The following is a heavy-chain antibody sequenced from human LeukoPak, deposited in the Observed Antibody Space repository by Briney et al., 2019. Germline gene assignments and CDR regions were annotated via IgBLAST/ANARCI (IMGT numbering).Heavy chain of an antibody. CDR2: INHSGST. V-gene: IGHV4-34*01. Sequence: SETLSLTCAVYGGSFSGYYWSWIRQPPGKGLEWIGEINHSGSTNYNPSLKSRVTISVDTSKNQFSLKLSSVTAADTAVYYCASFEYSSGWDYWGQGTLVTVSS. CDR1: GGSFSGYY. D-gene: IGHD6-19*01. CDR3: ASFEYSSGWDY. J-gene: IGHJ4*02.